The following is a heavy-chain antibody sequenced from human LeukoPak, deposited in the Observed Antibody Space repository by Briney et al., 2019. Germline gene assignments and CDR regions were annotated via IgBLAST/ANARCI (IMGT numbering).Heavy chain of an antibody. J-gene: IGHJ4*02. CDR1: GGSISSYY. D-gene: IGHD3-10*01. Sequence: SETLSLTCTVSGGSISSYYWSWIRQPPGKGLEWIGYIYCSGNTNYNPSLKSRVTISVDTSKNQFSLKLSSVTAADTAVYYCARVRTDWFGEIDYWGQGTLVTVSS. CDR3: ARVRTDWFGEIDY. CDR2: IYCSGNT. V-gene: IGHV4-59*01.